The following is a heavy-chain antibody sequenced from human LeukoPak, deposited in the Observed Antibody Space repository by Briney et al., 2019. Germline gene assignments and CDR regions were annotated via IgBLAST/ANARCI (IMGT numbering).Heavy chain of an antibody. CDR3: ARELDPTFDY. Sequence: GGSLRLSCAASGFTFSHYTMIWVRQAPGKGLEWVSSISSSSTYMHYADSVKGRFTISRDNAKNSLYLQMNSLTAEDTAVYYCARELDPTFDYWGQGTLVTVSS. CDR2: ISSSSTYM. V-gene: IGHV3-21*01. J-gene: IGHJ4*02. CDR1: GFTFSHYT.